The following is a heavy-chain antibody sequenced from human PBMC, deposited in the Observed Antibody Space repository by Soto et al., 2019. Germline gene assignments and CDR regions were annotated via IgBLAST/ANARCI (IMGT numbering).Heavy chain of an antibody. J-gene: IGHJ4*02. CDR2: INHSGST. CDR3: ARGGLRYFDWLSKPLDY. Sequence: SETLSLTCAVYGGSFSGYYWSWIRQPPGKGLEWIGEINHSGSTNYNPSLKSRVTISVDTSKNQFSLKLSSVTAADTAVYYCARGGLRYFDWLSKPLDYWGQGTLVT. D-gene: IGHD3-9*01. CDR1: GGSFSGYY. V-gene: IGHV4-34*01.